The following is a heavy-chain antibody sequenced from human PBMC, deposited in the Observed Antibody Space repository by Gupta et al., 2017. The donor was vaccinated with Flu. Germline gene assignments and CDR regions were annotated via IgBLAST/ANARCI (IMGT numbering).Heavy chain of an antibody. CDR2: ISGNGRDT. Sequence: EVQLLESGGGLVQPGGSLRLSCAASGFTFGSYAMTWVRQVPGKGLEWVSTISGNGRDTFYADSVKGRFTISRDNSRNTVYLLMNSLRAEDTAVYYCAKGGHFSFFDHWGQGTLVTVSS. CDR3: AKGGHFSFFDH. CDR1: GFTFGSYA. J-gene: IGHJ4*02. D-gene: IGHD3-16*02. V-gene: IGHV3-23*01.